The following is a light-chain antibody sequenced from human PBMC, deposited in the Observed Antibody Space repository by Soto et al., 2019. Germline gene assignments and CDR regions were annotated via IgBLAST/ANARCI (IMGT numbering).Light chain of an antibody. J-gene: IGLJ2*01. CDR3: SSYTSSSTVV. CDR2: EVS. CDR1: SSDVGGYNY. V-gene: IGLV2-14*01. Sequence: QSALTQPASVSGSPGQSITISCTGTSSDVGGYNYVSWYQQHPGKAPKLMIYEVSNRPSGXSNXFSGSKSGNTASLTISGLQAEDEADYYCSSYTSSSTVVFGGGTKLTVL.